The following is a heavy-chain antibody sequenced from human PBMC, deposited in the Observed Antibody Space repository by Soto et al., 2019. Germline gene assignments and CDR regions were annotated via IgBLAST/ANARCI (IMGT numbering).Heavy chain of an antibody. V-gene: IGHV3-66*01. J-gene: IGHJ4*02. CDR3: ARDLYPGLDY. CDR1: GGSISSYY. Sequence: ETLSLTCAVSGGSISSYYWSWIRQPPGKGLEWVSVIYSGGSTNYADSVKGRFTISRDNSKNTLYLQMNSLRAEDTAVYYCARDLYPGLDYWGQGTLVTVSS. CDR2: IYSGGST. D-gene: IGHD3-16*02.